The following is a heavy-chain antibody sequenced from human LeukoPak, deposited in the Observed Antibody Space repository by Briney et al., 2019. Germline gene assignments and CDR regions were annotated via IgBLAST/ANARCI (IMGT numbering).Heavy chain of an antibody. V-gene: IGHV3-48*04. D-gene: IGHD3-10*01. CDR1: GFTFSSYS. Sequence: GGSLRLSCAASGFTFSSYSMNWVRQALGKGLEWVAYIRSSSSTIYYADSVKGRFTISRDNAKNSLYLQMNSLRAEDTAVYYCAREITITPGSGSYYRDAFDIWGQGTMVTVSS. J-gene: IGHJ3*02. CDR2: IRSSSSTI. CDR3: AREITITPGSGSYYRDAFDI.